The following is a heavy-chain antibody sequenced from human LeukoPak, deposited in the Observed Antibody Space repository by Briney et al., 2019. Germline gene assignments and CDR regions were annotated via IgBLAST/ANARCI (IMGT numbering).Heavy chain of an antibody. J-gene: IGHJ3*02. D-gene: IGHD3-16*02. CDR1: GFTFSSYW. CDR2: IKQDGSEK. CDR3: ARDPEITFGGVIIPHHAFDI. Sequence: GGSLRLSCAASGFTFSSYWMSWVRQAPGKGLEWVANIKQDGSEKYYVDSVKGRFTISRDNAKNSLYLQMNSLRAEDTAVYYCARDPEITFGGVIIPHHAFDIWGQGTMVTVSS. V-gene: IGHV3-7*03.